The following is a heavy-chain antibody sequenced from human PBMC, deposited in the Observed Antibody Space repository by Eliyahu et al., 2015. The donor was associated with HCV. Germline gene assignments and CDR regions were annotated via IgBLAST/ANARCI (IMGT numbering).Heavy chain of an antibody. CDR1: GFXFSNAW. Sequence: EVQLVESGGGLVKPGGSLRLSCAASGFXFSNAWMSWVRQAPGKGLEWVGRIKSKTDGGTTDYAAPVKGRFTISRDDSKNTLYLQMNSLKTEDTAVYYCTTDHGYSRYFDWLLLWGQGTLVTVSS. J-gene: IGHJ4*02. V-gene: IGHV3-15*01. CDR3: TTDHGYSRYFDWLLL. CDR2: IKSKTDGGTT. D-gene: IGHD3-9*01.